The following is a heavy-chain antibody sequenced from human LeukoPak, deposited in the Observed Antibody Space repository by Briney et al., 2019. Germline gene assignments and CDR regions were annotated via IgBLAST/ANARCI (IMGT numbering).Heavy chain of an antibody. Sequence: GGSLGLSCAASGFTFSNYGMSWVHQAPGKGLEWVSSISGSGDSTYYADSVKGRFTISRDNSKNTLYLQMNSLRAEDTAVYYCAKDRGIISDYWGQGTLVTVSS. V-gene: IGHV3-23*01. J-gene: IGHJ4*02. CDR2: ISGSGDST. CDR1: GFTFSNYG. CDR3: AKDRGIISDY. D-gene: IGHD3-10*01.